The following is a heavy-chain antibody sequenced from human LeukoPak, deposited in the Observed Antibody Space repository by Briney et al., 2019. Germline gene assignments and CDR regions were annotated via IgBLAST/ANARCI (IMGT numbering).Heavy chain of an antibody. V-gene: IGHV1-46*01. CDR2: INPSGGST. Sequence: ASVKVSCKASGYTFTSYYMHWVRQAPGQGLEWMGIINPSGGSTSSAQKLQGRGTMTRDTSTSTVYMELSSLRSEDTAVYYCARGGGGYDHYYGMDVWGKGTTVTVSS. CDR3: ARGGGGYDHYYGMDV. D-gene: IGHD5-12*01. J-gene: IGHJ6*04. CDR1: GYTFTSYY.